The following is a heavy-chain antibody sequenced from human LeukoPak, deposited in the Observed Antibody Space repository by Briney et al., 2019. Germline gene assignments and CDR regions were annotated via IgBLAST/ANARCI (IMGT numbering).Heavy chain of an antibody. CDR1: GGLISGSNYY. CDR2: IYYSGSS. V-gene: IGHV4-39*07. Sequence: SETLSLTCTVSGGLISGSNYYWGWVRQPPGEGLEWIGSIYYSGSSYYNPSLKSRVSLSVDTSNNHFSLNLGSLTAADTALYYCVRDSTVTMGVVHWFDPWGQGTLVTVSS. D-gene: IGHD4-17*01. J-gene: IGHJ5*02. CDR3: VRDSTVTMGVVHWFDP.